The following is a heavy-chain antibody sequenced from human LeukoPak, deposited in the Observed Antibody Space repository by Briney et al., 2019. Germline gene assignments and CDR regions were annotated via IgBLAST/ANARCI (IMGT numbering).Heavy chain of an antibody. V-gene: IGHV4-34*01. CDR3: ARDWRLGELSYPFDY. CDR2: INHSGST. Sequence: SETLSLTCAVYGGSFSGYYWSWIRQPPGKGLEWIGEINHSGSTNYNPSLKSRVTISVDTSKNQFSLKLSSVTAADTAVYYCARDWRLGELSYPFDYWGQGTLVTVSS. J-gene: IGHJ4*02. D-gene: IGHD3-16*02. CDR1: GGSFSGYY.